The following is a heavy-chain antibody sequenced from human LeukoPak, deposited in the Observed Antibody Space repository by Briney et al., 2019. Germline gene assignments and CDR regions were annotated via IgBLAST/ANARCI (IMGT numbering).Heavy chain of an antibody. V-gene: IGHV4-59*13. CDR1: GGSISTYY. CDR3: ARGGVPGGLYGSFDY. CDR2: IYYSGST. Sequence: SETLSLTCTVSGGSISTYYWSWMRQPPGRGLEWIGYIYYSGSTNHNPSLQSRVTISVDTSKNQFSLKLNSVTAADTAVYYCARGGVPGGLYGSFDYWGQGTLVSVSS. D-gene: IGHD2-15*01. J-gene: IGHJ4*02.